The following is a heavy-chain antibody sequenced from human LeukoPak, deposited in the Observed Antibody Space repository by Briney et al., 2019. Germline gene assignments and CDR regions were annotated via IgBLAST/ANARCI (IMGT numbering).Heavy chain of an antibody. CDR3: ARAGSESSGWSIDS. V-gene: IGHV4-4*02. Sequence: PSETLSLTCAVSGDSITSDKWWTWVRQPPGKGLEWIGEIHHSKSSNYYPSLKSRVTISVDKSKNQFSLELNSVTAADSAVYHCARAGSESSGWSIDSWGQGTLVTVSS. D-gene: IGHD6-19*01. CDR2: IHHSKSS. J-gene: IGHJ4*02. CDR1: GDSITSDKW.